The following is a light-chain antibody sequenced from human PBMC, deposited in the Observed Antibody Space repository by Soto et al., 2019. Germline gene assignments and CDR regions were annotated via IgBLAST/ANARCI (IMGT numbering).Light chain of an antibody. CDR3: QQYNNWPSVT. V-gene: IGKV3-15*01. Sequence: EIVITQSPATLSVSPGERATLSCRASQSVSSNLAWYQQKPGQAPRLLIYGASTRATGIPARFSGSGSGTEFTLTISSLXSEDFAVYYRQQYNNWPSVTFGQGTKVDIK. CDR2: GAS. CDR1: QSVSSN. J-gene: IGKJ1*01.